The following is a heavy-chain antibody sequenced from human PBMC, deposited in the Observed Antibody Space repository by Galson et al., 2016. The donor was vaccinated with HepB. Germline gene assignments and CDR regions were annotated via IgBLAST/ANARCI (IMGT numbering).Heavy chain of an antibody. CDR1: GFTFSRYG. J-gene: IGHJ4*02. D-gene: IGHD2-2*01. Sequence: SLRLSCAASGFTFSRYGMHWVRQAPGKGLEWVAVIWYDGSNKYYADSVKGRFTISRDNSKDTVYLQMNSLRAEDTAIYYCARARGSTTSCYGYWGQGTLVTVSS. CDR2: IWYDGSNK. CDR3: ARARGSTTSCYGY. V-gene: IGHV3-33*01.